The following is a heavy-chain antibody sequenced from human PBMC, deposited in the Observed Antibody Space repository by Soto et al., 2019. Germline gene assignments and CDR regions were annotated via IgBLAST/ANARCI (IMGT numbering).Heavy chain of an antibody. CDR3: ARDAHRIAARWGAAAGPLGY. V-gene: IGHV3-33*01. CDR2: IWYDGSNK. D-gene: IGHD6-6*01. J-gene: IGHJ4*02. Sequence: GGSLRLSCAASGFTFSSYGMHWVRQAPGKGLEWVAVIWYDGSNKYYADSVKGRFTISRDNSKNTLYLQMNSLRAEDTAVYYCARDAHRIAARWGAAAGPLGYWDQGTLVTVSS. CDR1: GFTFSSYG.